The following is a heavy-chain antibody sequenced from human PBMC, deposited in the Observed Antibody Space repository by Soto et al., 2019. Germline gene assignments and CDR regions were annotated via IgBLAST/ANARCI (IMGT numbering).Heavy chain of an antibody. D-gene: IGHD3-9*01. CDR3: VRDRDWAFDI. J-gene: IGHJ3*02. CDR2: TGTRRKYT. Sequence: GGSLRLSCAASGYALRDYSMNWVRQAPGKGLEWVSYTGTRRKYTFYADSVRGRFTISRDDARNSVYLQLNSLRDEDTAVYYCVRDRDWAFDIWGQGTMVTVSS. V-gene: IGHV3-48*02. CDR1: GYALRDYS.